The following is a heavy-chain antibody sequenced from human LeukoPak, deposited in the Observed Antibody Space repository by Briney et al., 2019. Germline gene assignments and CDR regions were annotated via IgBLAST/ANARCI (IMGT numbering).Heavy chain of an antibody. V-gene: IGHV3-23*01. CDR2: ISGSGGST. J-gene: IGHJ4*02. Sequence: GGSLRLSCAASGFTFSSYAMSWVRQAPGKGLEWVSAISGSGGSTYYADSVKGRFTIYRDNSKHTLYLQMNSLRAEDTAVYYCAKRGQQLVFDYWGQGTLVTVSS. CDR3: AKRGQQLVFDY. CDR1: GFTFSSYA. D-gene: IGHD6-13*01.